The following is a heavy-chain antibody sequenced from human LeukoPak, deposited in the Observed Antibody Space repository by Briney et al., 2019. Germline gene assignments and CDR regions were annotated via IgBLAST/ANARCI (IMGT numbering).Heavy chain of an antibody. D-gene: IGHD3-3*01. CDR3: ARVYDSEYYFDY. CDR2: IYHSGST. J-gene: IGHJ4*02. Sequence: SQTLSLTCAVSGVSINSGGYSWSCHRQPPRKGPASIGYIYHSGSTYYNPSLRSRVTISVDRSKNQFSLKLSSVTAADTAVYYCARVYDSEYYFDYWGQGTLVTVSS. V-gene: IGHV4-30-2*01. CDR1: GVSINSGGYS.